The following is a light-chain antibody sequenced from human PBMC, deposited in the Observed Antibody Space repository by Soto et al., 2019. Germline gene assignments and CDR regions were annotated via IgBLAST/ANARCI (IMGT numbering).Light chain of an antibody. J-gene: IGKJ2*01. CDR2: GAS. CDR1: QSVSRN. CDR3: QQYNNWPYT. V-gene: IGKV3-15*01. Sequence: EIVMTQSPAILSVSPGERVTLSCRASQSVSRNFAWYRQKPGQAPTLLIYGASTRATGIPARFSGSGSGTELTLTISSLQSEDFAVYYCQQYNNWPYTFGQGTKLEIK.